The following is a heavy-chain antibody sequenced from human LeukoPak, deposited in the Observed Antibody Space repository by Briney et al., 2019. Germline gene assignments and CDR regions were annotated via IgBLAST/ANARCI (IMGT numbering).Heavy chain of an antibody. CDR3: ARIGMENFYDL. CDR1: GFTFSGFS. D-gene: IGHD2/OR15-2a*01. CDR2: INGNGDKT. Sequence: GGSLRLSCAASGFTFSGFSMHWIRQAPGRGLEYVSAINGNGDKTFYTDSVRGRFTIFRDNSKNTLFLQMGSLRGEDTALYFCARIGMENFYDLWGQGTLVTVSS. J-gene: IGHJ5*02. V-gene: IGHV3-64*02.